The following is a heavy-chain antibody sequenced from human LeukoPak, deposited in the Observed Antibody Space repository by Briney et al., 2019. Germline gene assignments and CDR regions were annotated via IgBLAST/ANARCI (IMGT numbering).Heavy chain of an antibody. J-gene: IGHJ6*03. V-gene: IGHV1-8*01. Sequence: ASVKVSCKASGYTFTSYDINWVRQATGQGLEWMGWMNPNSGNTGYAQKFQGRVTMTRNTSISTAYMELSSLRPEDTAVYYCARGKAVVRGVRYYYYYMDVWGKGTTVTISS. CDR1: GYTFTSYD. CDR3: ARGKAVVRGVRYYYYYMDV. D-gene: IGHD3-10*01. CDR2: MNPNSGNT.